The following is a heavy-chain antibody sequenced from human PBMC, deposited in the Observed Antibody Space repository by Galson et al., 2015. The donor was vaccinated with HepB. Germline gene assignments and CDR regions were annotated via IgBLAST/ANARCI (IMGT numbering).Heavy chain of an antibody. CDR3: AKVSGTIYYYGMDV. D-gene: IGHD6-13*01. CDR2: THYRAKWYS. J-gene: IGHJ6*02. Sequence: CAISGDSVSNNNAAWNWIRLSPLKGLEWLGRTHYRAKWYSDYGVSVKGRITIKPDTYKNQFSLQLSSVTPEDTAVYYCAKVSGTIYYYGMDVWGQGTTVAVSS. CDR1: GDSVSNNNAA. V-gene: IGHV6-1*01.